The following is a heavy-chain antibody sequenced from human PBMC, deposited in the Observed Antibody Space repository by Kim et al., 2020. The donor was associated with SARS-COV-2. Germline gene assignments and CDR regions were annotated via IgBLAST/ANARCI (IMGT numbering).Heavy chain of an antibody. V-gene: IGHV3-48*02. Sequence: GGSLRLSCATSGFTFSAYDMNWVRQAPGKGLEWLSSITKSSTTIYYADSVKGRFTISRDNAKNSLFLQMNSLRDEDTALYYCVRVRIGGAFAKWGQGAMVTVSS. CDR3: VRVRIGGAFAK. CDR2: ITKSSTTI. J-gene: IGHJ3*02. CDR1: GFTFSAYD. D-gene: IGHD1-26*01.